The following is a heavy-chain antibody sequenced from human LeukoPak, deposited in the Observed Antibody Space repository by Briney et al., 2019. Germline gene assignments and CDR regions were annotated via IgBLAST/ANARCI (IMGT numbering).Heavy chain of an antibody. J-gene: IGHJ4*02. CDR1: GYTLTELS. D-gene: IGHD3-10*01. CDR2: FHPEDGET. V-gene: IGHV1-24*01. Sequence: GASVTVSCKVSGYTLTELSMHWVRQAPGKGLEWMGGFHPEDGETIYAQKFQGRITMTEDTSTDTAYMELSSLRSEDTAVYYCATHITMVRGVTYFFDYWGQGTLVTVSS. CDR3: ATHITMVRGVTYFFDY.